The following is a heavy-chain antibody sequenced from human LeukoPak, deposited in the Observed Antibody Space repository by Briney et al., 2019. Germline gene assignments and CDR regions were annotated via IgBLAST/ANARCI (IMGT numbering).Heavy chain of an antibody. CDR1: GFTFSSYG. CDR2: ISYDGSNK. J-gene: IGHJ6*02. D-gene: IGHD4-17*01. Sequence: PGGSLRLSCAASGFTFSSYGMHWVRQAPGKGLEWVAVISYDGSNKYYADSVKGRFTISRDNSKNTLYLQMNSLRAEDTAVYYCAKDQLTTKDHYYYYGMDVWGQGTTVTVSS. CDR3: AKDQLTTKDHYYYYGMDV. V-gene: IGHV3-30*18.